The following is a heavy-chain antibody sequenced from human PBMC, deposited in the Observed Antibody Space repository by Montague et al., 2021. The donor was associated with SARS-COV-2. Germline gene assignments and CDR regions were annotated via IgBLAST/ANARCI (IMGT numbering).Heavy chain of an antibody. Sequence: SETLSLTCTVSGGSISSSSYYWGWIRQPPGKGLEWIGSIYYSGSTYYNPSLKSRVTISVDTSKNQFSLKLSSVTAADTAVYYCARHGKTRIDRVVVFIGYFDPWGQGTLVTVSS. CDR1: GGSISSSSYY. V-gene: IGHV4-39*01. CDR2: IYYSGST. J-gene: IGHJ4*02. CDR3: ARHGKTRIDRVVVFIGYFDP. D-gene: IGHD3-22*01.